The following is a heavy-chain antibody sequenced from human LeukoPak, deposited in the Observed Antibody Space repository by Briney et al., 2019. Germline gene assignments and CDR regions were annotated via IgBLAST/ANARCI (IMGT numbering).Heavy chain of an antibody. Sequence: ASVKVSCKTSGYIFTGHYMHWVRQAPGQGHEWLGWINPKSGGTSYAQKFQGRVTMTRDTSISTAYMELSRLRSDDTAVYYCARSDCSSTSCPFDYWGQGTLVTVSS. J-gene: IGHJ4*02. V-gene: IGHV1-2*02. CDR1: GYIFTGHY. D-gene: IGHD2-2*01. CDR2: INPKSGGT. CDR3: ARSDCSSTSCPFDY.